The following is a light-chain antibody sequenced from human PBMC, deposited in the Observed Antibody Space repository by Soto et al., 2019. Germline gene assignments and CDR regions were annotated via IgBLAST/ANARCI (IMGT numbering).Light chain of an antibody. CDR1: QSVSSSY. J-gene: IGKJ5*01. Sequence: ELVLTQSPGTLSLSPGERATLPCRASQSVSSSYLAWYQQKPGQAPRLLIYGASSRATGIPDRFSGSVSGTDFTLTITRLEPEDFAVFYGQQYGSSEIIVGQGTRLEIK. V-gene: IGKV3-20*01. CDR2: GAS. CDR3: QQYGSSEII.